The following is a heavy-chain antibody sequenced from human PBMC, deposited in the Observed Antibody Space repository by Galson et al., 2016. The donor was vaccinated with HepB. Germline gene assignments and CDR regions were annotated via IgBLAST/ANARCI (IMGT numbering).Heavy chain of an antibody. Sequence: QSGAEVKKPGESLRISCRASGYSFASHWIGWVRQKPGKGLEWMGNIYPGVSDTRYSPSFQGQVTISADKSISTAYLQWSNLKASDTAIYHCARRDSGQSLFDFWGQGTLVTVSS. J-gene: IGHJ4*02. CDR3: ARRDSGQSLFDF. D-gene: IGHD3-10*01. V-gene: IGHV5-51*01. CDR1: GYSFASHW. CDR2: IYPGVSDT.